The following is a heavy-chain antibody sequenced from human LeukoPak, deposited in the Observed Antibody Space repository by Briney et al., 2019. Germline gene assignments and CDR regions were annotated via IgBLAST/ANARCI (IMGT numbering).Heavy chain of an antibody. V-gene: IGHV4-4*02. D-gene: IGHD1-26*01. J-gene: IGHJ4*02. CDR3: ARDDSGTYAALDY. CDR2: IYHSGST. Sequence: SETLSLTCAVSGGSISSSNWWSWVRQPPGKGLEWIGEIYHSGSTNYNPSLKSRVTISVDKSKNHFSLNLSSVTAADTAVYYCARDDSGTYAALDYWGQGTLVTVSS. CDR1: GGSISSSNW.